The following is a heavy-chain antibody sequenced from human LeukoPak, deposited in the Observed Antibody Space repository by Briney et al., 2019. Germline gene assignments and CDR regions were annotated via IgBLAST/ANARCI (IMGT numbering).Heavy chain of an antibody. CDR1: GFTFSSYE. Sequence: GSLRLSCAASGFTFSSYEMNWVRQAPGKGLEWVSYIISSGSTIYYADSVKGRFTISRDNAKNSLYLQMNSLRAEDTAVYYCARAFGGAPGYWGQGTLVTVS. V-gene: IGHV3-48*03. CDR2: IISSGSTI. J-gene: IGHJ4*02. CDR3: ARAFGGAPGY. D-gene: IGHD3-16*01.